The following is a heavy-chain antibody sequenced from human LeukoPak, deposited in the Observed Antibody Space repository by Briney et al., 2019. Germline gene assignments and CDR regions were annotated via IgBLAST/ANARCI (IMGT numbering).Heavy chain of an antibody. J-gene: IGHJ5*02. CDR1: GGTFSSYA. V-gene: IGHV1-69*13. Sequence: EASVKVSCKASGGTFSSYAISWVRQAPGQGLEWMGGIIPIFGTANYAQKFQGRVTITADESTSTAYMELSSLRSEGTAVYYCARGRCSSTSCPGDNWFDPWGKGPRVTVSS. D-gene: IGHD2-2*01. CDR2: IIPIFGTA. CDR3: ARGRCSSTSCPGDNWFDP.